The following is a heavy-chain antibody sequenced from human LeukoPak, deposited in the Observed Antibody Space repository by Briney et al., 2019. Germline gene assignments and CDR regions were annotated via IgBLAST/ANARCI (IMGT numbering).Heavy chain of an antibody. CDR3: ARLDYYYDSSGYFSAFDI. V-gene: IGHV4-59*08. D-gene: IGHD3-22*01. J-gene: IGHJ3*02. CDR2: IYYSGST. Sequence: SETLSLTCTVSGGSISSCYWSWIRQPPGKGLEWIGYIYYSGSTNYNPSLKSRVTISVDTSKNQFSLKLSSVTAADTAVYYCARLDYYYDSSGYFSAFDIWGQGTMVTVSS. CDR1: GGSISSCY.